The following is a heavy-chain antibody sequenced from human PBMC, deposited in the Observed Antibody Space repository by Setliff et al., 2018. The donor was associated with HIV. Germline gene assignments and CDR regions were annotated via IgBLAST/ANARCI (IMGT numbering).Heavy chain of an antibody. J-gene: IGHJ4*02. CDR1: GGSISSTNYF. Sequence: SETLSLTCTVSGGSISSTNYFWGWIRQPPGKGLEWIGTIYYHGSTYYNPSLKSRVTISIDTPKNQFSLQLTSVTAADTAVYYCVNPSGAMGDFDSWGQGTLVTVSS. CDR3: VNPSGAMGDFDS. V-gene: IGHV4-39*01. D-gene: IGHD3-16*01. CDR2: IYYHGST.